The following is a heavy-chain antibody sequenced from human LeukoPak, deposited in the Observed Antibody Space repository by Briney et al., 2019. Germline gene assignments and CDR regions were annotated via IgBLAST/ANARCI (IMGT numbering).Heavy chain of an antibody. CDR1: GGSFSGYY. CDR2: INHSGST. V-gene: IGHV4-34*01. D-gene: IGHD3-10*01. Sequence: PSETLSLTCAVSGGSFSGYYWSWIRQPPGKGLDWIWEINHSGSTNYNPSLKSRVTISVDTSKNQFSLKLSPVTAADTAVYYCGRGRGVGDYWGQGTLVTVSS. J-gene: IGHJ4*02. CDR3: GRGRGVGDY.